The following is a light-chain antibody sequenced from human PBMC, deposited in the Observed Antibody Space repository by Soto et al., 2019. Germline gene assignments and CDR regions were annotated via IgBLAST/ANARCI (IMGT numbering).Light chain of an antibody. CDR1: QSVSSN. J-gene: IGKJ2*01. Sequence: EIVMTQSPATLSVSPGERATLSCRASQSVSSNLAWYQQKAGQAPRLLIYGESTRATGIPARFSGSGSGTEFTLTISSLQSEDFAVYYCQQYNNWPHTFGQGTKLEIK. V-gene: IGKV3-15*01. CDR2: GES. CDR3: QQYNNWPHT.